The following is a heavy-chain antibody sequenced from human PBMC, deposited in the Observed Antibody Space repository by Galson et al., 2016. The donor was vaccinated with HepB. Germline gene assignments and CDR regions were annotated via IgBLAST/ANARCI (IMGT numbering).Heavy chain of an antibody. D-gene: IGHD1-26*01. V-gene: IGHV1-18*04. J-gene: IGHJ4*02. CDR3: ARDRGWGVGAAFDY. CDR1: GYTFTSNG. CDR2: ISPYNGNT. Sequence: SVKVSCKASGYTFTSNGITWVRQAPGQGLEWMGWISPYNGNTNYAQKLQGRVTMTTDTSTSTAYMELRSLRSDDTAVYYCARDRGWGVGAAFDYWGQGTLVTVSS.